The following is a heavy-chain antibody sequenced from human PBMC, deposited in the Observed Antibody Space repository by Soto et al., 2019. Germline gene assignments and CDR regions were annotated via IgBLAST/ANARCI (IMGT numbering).Heavy chain of an antibody. CDR3: ARDKDRQQLGGNYYYGIDV. J-gene: IGHJ6*02. CDR2: IIPIFRTP. CDR1: GGTFGNSA. V-gene: IGHV1-69*05. D-gene: IGHD3-3*02. Sequence: QVQLVQSGAEVKKPGSSVTVSCKASGGTFGNSAISWVRQAPGQGLEWMGGIIPIFRTPDYAQKFQGRVTXTXDXXTSTAYMELTSLRSEDTAVYYCARDKDRQQLGGNYYYGIDVWGQGTTVTVSS.